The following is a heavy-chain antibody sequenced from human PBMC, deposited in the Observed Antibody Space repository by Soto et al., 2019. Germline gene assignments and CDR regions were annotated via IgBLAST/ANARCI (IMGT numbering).Heavy chain of an antibody. Sequence: SETLSLTCTVSGASISSYYWSWIRQPPGKGLEWIGYIYYSGSTNYNPSLKSRVTISVDTSKNQFSLKVSSVTATDTALYYCARKWGTYSSASLDYWGLGTLVTVSS. D-gene: IGHD6-19*01. J-gene: IGHJ4*02. CDR3: ARKWGTYSSASLDY. V-gene: IGHV4-59*01. CDR1: GASISSYY. CDR2: IYYSGST.